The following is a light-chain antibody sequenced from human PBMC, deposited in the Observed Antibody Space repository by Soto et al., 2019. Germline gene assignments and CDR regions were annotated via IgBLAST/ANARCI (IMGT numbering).Light chain of an antibody. J-gene: IGLJ1*01. CDR3: SSYTSSAHFYV. V-gene: IGLV2-14*03. CDR2: DVN. CDR1: STDVDGYDY. Sequence: QSVLTQPASVSGSPGQSITISCTGASTDVDGYDYVSWYQQHPGQAPKLMIYDVNNRPSGVSYRLSGSKSGDTASLTISGLQAEDDADYYCSSYTSSAHFYVFGTGTKVTVL.